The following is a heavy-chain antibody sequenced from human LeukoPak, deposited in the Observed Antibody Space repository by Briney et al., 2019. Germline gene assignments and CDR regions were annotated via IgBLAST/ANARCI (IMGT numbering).Heavy chain of an antibody. Sequence: GGSLRLSCAAPGFTFSNYWMTWVRQAPGKGLEWVADIKQDGSEKLYVNSVRGRFTISRDNAKMSLFPQMNSLRAEDTAVYYCARDNGVVHGVYYMDVWGKGTTVTVS. D-gene: IGHD3-3*01. CDR3: ARDNGVVHGVYYMDV. J-gene: IGHJ6*03. CDR2: IKQDGSEK. V-gene: IGHV3-7*01. CDR1: GFTFSNYW.